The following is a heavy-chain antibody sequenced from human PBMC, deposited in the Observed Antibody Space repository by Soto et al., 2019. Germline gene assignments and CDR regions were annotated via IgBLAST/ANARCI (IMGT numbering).Heavy chain of an antibody. J-gene: IGHJ4*02. V-gene: IGHV4-59*01. Sequence: SETLSLTCTVSGGSISSYYWSWIRQPPGKGLEWIGYIYYSGSTNYNPSLKSRVTISVDTSKNQFSLKLSSVTAADTAVYYCARTYGSGSYGYGNFDYWGQGTLVTVSS. CDR3: ARTYGSGSYGYGNFDY. CDR2: IYYSGST. D-gene: IGHD3-10*01. CDR1: GGSISSYY.